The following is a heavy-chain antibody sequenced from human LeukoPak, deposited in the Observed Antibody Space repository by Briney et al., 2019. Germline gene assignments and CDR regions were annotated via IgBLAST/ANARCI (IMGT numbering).Heavy chain of an antibody. CDR2: ISGSGGTT. J-gene: IGHJ4*02. Sequence: GGSLRLSCAASGFSFSDFAMSWVRQAPGKGLEWVSGISGSGGTTYYADSMKGRFTISRDNSKSTLYLQMSSLRAEDTAVYYCAKTDGSGSFYNPSHFWGQGTLVTVSS. V-gene: IGHV3-23*01. D-gene: IGHD3-10*01. CDR3: AKTDGSGSFYNPSHF. CDR1: GFSFSDFA.